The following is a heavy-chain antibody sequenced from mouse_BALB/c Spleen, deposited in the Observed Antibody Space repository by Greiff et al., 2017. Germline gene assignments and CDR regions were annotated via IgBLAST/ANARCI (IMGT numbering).Heavy chain of an antibody. CDR2: INPYNDGT. Sequence: VQLKESGPELVKPGASVKMSCKASGYTFTSYVMHWVKQKPGQGLEWIGYINPYNDGTKYNEKFKGKATLTSDKSSSTAYMELSSLTSEDSAVYYCAREEGLLRLLFAYWGQGTLVTVSA. V-gene: IGHV1-14*01. CDR1: GYTFTSYV. D-gene: IGHD1-2*01. J-gene: IGHJ3*01. CDR3: AREEGLLRLLFAY.